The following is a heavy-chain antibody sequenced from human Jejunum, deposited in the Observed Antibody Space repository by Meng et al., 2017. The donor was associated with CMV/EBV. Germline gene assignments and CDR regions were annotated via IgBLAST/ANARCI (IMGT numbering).Heavy chain of an antibody. CDR3: ARYVVGGTPFYNYHTLDV. V-gene: IGHV4-34*12. CDR2: IIHSGST. J-gene: IGHJ6*02. CDR1: SFNVYY. Sequence: SFNVYYWSWLRQPPGTWLEWIADIIHSGSTNYGPSLKSRVTMSVDTSKNQLSLKLASVTAADTAVYYCARYVVGGTPFYNYHTLDVWAQGTTVTVSS. D-gene: IGHD1-26*01.